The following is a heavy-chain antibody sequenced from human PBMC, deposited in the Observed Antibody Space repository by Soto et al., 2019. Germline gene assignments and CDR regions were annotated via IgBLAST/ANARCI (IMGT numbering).Heavy chain of an antibody. CDR3: ARGSGYSPHRTYYYYMDV. J-gene: IGHJ6*03. Sequence: ASVKVSCTASGYTFTSYGISWVRQAPGQGLEWMGWISAYNGNTNYAQKLQGRVTMTTDTSTSTAYMELRSLRSDDTAVYYCARGSGYSPHRTYYYYMDVWGKGTTVTVSS. CDR1: GYTFTSYG. D-gene: IGHD5-18*01. CDR2: ISAYNGNT. V-gene: IGHV1-18*01.